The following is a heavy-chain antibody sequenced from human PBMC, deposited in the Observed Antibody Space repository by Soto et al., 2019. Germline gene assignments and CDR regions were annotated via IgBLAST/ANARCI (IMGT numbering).Heavy chain of an antibody. D-gene: IGHD3-10*01. CDR3: ARDPSPLITMVRGVQT. V-gene: IGHV1-69*13. CDR1: GGTFSSYA. CDR2: IIPIFGTA. Sequence: ASVKVSCKVSGGTFSSYAISWVRQAPGQGLEWMGGIIPIFGTANYAQKFQGRVTITADESTSTAYMELSSLRSEDTAVYYCARDPSPLITMVRGVQTWGRGTLVTVSS. J-gene: IGHJ5*02.